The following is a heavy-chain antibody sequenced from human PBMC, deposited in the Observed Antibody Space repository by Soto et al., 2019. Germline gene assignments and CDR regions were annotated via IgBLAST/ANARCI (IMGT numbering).Heavy chain of an antibody. CDR3: ATTAYYYDRSGYYPDAFDI. V-gene: IGHV5-10-1*01. D-gene: IGHD3-22*01. J-gene: IGHJ3*02. CDR2: IDPSDSYT. CDR1: GYSFTSYW. Sequence: GESLKISYKGSGYSFTSYWISWVRQMPGKGLEWMGRIDPSDSYTNYSPSFQGHVTISADKSISTAYLQWSSLKASDTAMYYCATTAYYYDRSGYYPDAFDIWGQGTMVTVSS.